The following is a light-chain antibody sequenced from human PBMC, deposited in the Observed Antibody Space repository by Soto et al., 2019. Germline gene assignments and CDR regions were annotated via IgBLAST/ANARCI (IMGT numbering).Light chain of an antibody. CDR1: QSLLHSNGYNY. V-gene: IGKV2-28*01. CDR3: MQALQTQRT. Sequence: DIVMTQSPLSLPVTPGEPASISCRSSQSLLHSNGYNYLDWYLQKPGQSPQLLIYLGSNRASGVPDRFSGSGSGTDFTLKISRVEAEDVGVYYCMQALQTQRTVGQGTKVEIK. CDR2: LGS. J-gene: IGKJ1*01.